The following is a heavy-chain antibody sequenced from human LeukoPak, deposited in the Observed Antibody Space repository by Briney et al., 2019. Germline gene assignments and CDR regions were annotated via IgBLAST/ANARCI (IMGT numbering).Heavy chain of an antibody. CDR2: IIPIFGTA. CDR1: GGALSSYA. CDR3: ARGSHRYELLLGHFQH. D-gene: IGHD1-26*01. V-gene: IGHV1-69*13. J-gene: IGHJ1*01. Sequence: SVNVSCKASGGALSSYAISWVRQAPGQGLEWMGGIIPIFGTANYAQKFQGRVTTTAAESTSTAYMELSSLRCEDTAVYHCARGSHRYELLLGHFQHWGQTTLVTVSS.